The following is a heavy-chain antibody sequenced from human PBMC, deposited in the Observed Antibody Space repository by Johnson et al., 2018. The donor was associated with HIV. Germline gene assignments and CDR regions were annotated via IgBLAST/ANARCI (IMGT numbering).Heavy chain of an antibody. CDR3: ARGPTRFAAFDI. CDR2: IKQGGSEK. CDR1: GFTFSSYW. Sequence: EVQLLESGGGLVQPGGSLRLSCVASGFTFSSYWMSWVRQAPGKGLEWVANIKQGGSEKYYVDSVKGRFTISRDSSKGRFTISRDNSKNSLYLQMNSMRAEDTAVYYCARGPTRFAAFDIWGQGTMVTVSS. V-gene: IGHV3-7*03. D-gene: IGHD3-10*01. J-gene: IGHJ3*02.